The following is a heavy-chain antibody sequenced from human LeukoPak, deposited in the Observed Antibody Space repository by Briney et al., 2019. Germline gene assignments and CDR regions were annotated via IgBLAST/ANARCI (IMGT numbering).Heavy chain of an antibody. D-gene: IGHD1-26*01. CDR1: GFTFSSYA. CDR2: ISGSGGST. J-gene: IGHJ6*02. Sequence: GSLRLSCAASGFTFSSYAMSWVRQAPGKGLEWVSAISGSGGSTYYADSVKGQFTISRDNSKNTLYLQMNSLRAEDTAVYYCAKDYGPLLASYYYYGMDVWGQGTTVTVSS. CDR3: AKDYGPLLASYYYYGMDV. V-gene: IGHV3-23*01.